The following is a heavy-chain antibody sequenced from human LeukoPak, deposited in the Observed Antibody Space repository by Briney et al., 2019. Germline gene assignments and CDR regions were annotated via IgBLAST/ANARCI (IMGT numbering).Heavy chain of an antibody. Sequence: PGGSLRLSCAASGFTFSNAWMSWVRQAPGKGLEWVGRIKSKTDGGTTDYAAPVKGRFTISRDDSKNTLYLQMNSLKTEDTAVYYCTTDLRWWGSYGAFDIWGQGTMVTVSS. J-gene: IGHJ3*02. CDR1: GFTFSNAW. CDR2: IKSKTDGGTT. V-gene: IGHV3-15*01. D-gene: IGHD4-23*01. CDR3: TTDLRWWGSYGAFDI.